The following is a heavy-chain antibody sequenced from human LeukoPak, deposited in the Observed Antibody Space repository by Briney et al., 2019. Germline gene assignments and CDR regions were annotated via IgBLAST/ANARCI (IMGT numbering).Heavy chain of an antibody. J-gene: IGHJ6*02. CDR1: GFTFSGSA. Sequence: GGSLRLSCAASGFTFSGSAMHWVRQGSGQGLEWVGRIRSKANSYATAYAASVKGRFTISRDDSKNTAYLQMNSLKTEDTAVYYCTRRRIAAAGSTGGMDVWGQGTTVTVSS. D-gene: IGHD6-13*01. V-gene: IGHV3-73*01. CDR2: IRSKANSYAT. CDR3: TRRRIAAAGSTGGMDV.